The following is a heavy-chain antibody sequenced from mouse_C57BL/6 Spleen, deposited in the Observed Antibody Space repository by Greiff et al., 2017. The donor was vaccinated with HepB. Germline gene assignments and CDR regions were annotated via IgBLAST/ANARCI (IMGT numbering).Heavy chain of an antibody. J-gene: IGHJ3*01. Sequence: VQLQHPGAELVKPGASVKMSCKASGYTFTSYWITWVKQRPGQGLEWIGDIYPGSGSTNYNEKFKSKATLTVDTSSSTAYMQLSSLTSEDSAVYYCARGPYDYAWFAYWGQGTLVTVSA. CDR3: ARGPYDYAWFAY. D-gene: IGHD2-4*01. CDR2: IYPGSGST. CDR1: GYTFTSYW. V-gene: IGHV1-55*01.